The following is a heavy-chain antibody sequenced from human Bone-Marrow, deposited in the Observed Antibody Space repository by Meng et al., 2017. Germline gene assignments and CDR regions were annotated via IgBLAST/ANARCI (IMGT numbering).Heavy chain of an antibody. V-gene: IGHV1-8*01. CDR2: MNPNSGNT. D-gene: IGHD2-2*01. J-gene: IGHJ5*02. CDR3: ARLRSSTRGWFDP. CDR1: GYTFTSYD. Sequence: GESLKISCKASGYTFTSYDINWVRQATGQGLEWMGWMNPNSGNTGYAQKFQGRVTMTRNTSISTAYMELSSLRSEDTAVYYCARLRSSTRGWFDPWGQGTLVTVSS.